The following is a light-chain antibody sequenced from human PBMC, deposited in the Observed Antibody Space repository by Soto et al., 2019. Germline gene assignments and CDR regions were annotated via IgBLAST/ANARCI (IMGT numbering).Light chain of an antibody. J-gene: IGKJ1*01. CDR2: GAS. CDR3: QQYNNWWT. Sequence: EIVMTQSPATLSVSPGERATLSCRASQSVSSNLAWYQQKPGQAPRLLIYGASTRATGIPARFSGSGSGTEFILTISSLQSEDFAVDYCQQYNNWWTFGQGTKVEIK. CDR1: QSVSSN. V-gene: IGKV3-15*01.